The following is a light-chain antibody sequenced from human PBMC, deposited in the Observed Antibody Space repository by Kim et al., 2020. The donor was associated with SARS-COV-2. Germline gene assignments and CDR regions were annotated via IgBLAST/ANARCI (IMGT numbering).Light chain of an antibody. V-gene: IGKV3-20*01. Sequence: PGERATLSCRASESLSSRFLAWYQHKPGQAPRLLIYDTSKRARGISDRFSGSGSGSDFTLTINRLEPEDFAVYFCQQYGTSPPLTFGGGTKVDIK. CDR1: ESLSSRF. CDR2: DTS. J-gene: IGKJ4*01. CDR3: QQYGTSPPLT.